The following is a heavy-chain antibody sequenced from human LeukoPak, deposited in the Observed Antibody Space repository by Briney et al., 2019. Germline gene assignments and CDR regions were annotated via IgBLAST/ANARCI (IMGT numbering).Heavy chain of an antibody. CDR1: GFTFDDYA. D-gene: IGHD4-23*01. J-gene: IGHJ5*02. Sequence: TGGSLRLSCAASGFTFDDYAMHWVRQAPGKGLEWVSGISGNSGSIGYADSVKGRFTISRDNAKNSLYLQMNSLRAEDTALYYCAKGQLYGGNSNWFDPWGQGTLVTVS. CDR2: ISGNSGSI. V-gene: IGHV3-9*01. CDR3: AKGQLYGGNSNWFDP.